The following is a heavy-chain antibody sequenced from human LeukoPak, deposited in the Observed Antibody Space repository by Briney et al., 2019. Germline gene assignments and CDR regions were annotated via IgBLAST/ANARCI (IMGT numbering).Heavy chain of an antibody. D-gene: IGHD2-15*01. CDR3: ARDNSDTIKGECSGSCYWWFDP. J-gene: IGHJ5*02. Sequence: ASVKVSCKASGYTFTNYYMHWVRQSPGQGLEWMGLINPSGDATMYAQKFQGRLTLTRDTSTSTDYMELSSLRSEDTAVYYCARDNSDTIKGECSGSCYWWFDPWGQGTLVTVSS. V-gene: IGHV1-46*01. CDR1: GYTFTNYY. CDR2: INPSGDAT.